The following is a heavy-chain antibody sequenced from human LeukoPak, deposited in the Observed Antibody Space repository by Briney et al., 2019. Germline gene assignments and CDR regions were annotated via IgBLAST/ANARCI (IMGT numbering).Heavy chain of an antibody. V-gene: IGHV3-73*01. CDR3: TRASISSGPDY. Sequence: GGSLRLSCAASGFTFDDYAMHWVRQASGKGLEWVGRIRSKANSYATAYAASVKGRFTISRDDSKNMAYLQINSLKTEDTAVYYCTRASISSGPDYWGQGTLVTVSS. CDR1: GFTFDDYA. CDR2: IRSKANSYAT. D-gene: IGHD3-22*01. J-gene: IGHJ4*02.